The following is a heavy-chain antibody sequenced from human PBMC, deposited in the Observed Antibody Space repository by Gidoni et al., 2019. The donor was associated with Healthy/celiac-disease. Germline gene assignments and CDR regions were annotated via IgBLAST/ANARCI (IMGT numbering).Heavy chain of an antibody. J-gene: IGHJ3*02. V-gene: IGHV1-8*01. CDR1: GYTFTSYD. Sequence: QVQLVQSGAEVQKPGASVKVSCKASGYTFTSYDINWVRQATGQGLEWMGWMNPNSGNTGYAQKFQGRVTMTRNTSISTAYMELSSLRSEDTAVYYCARVLPPTRQWLGHEDAFDIWGQGTMVTVSS. D-gene: IGHD6-19*01. CDR2: MNPNSGNT. CDR3: ARVLPPTRQWLGHEDAFDI.